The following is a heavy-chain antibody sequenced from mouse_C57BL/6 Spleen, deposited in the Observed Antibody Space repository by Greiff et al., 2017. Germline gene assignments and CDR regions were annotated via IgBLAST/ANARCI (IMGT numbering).Heavy chain of an antibody. CDR3: GRRLGRDAIDY. J-gene: IGHJ2*02. Sequence: QVQLQQPGAELVKPGASVKLSCKASGYTFTSYWITWVKQRPGQGLEWIGVIHPGSGSTNYNEKFKSKATLTVDTSSSTAYMQLSSLTSEDSAVYYYGRRLGRDAIDYWGQGTSLTVSS. CDR2: IHPGSGST. D-gene: IGHD4-1*01. V-gene: IGHV1-55*01. CDR1: GYTFTSYW.